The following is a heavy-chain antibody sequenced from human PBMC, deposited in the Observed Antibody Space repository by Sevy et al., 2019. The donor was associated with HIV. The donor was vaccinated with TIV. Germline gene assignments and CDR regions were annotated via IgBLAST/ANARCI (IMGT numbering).Heavy chain of an antibody. Sequence: GGSLRLTCVASGFNFTTYGIHWVRRTPGRGLQWLAGLWYDGKINFYADAVKGRFTVSGDNSKNTVYLQMNSLRVDDTAVYYCARDTPIAVIGTVNWFDPWGRGTLVTVSS. J-gene: IGHJ5*02. CDR1: GFNFTTYG. D-gene: IGHD6-19*01. V-gene: IGHV3-33*01. CDR2: LWYDGKIN. CDR3: ARDTPIAVIGTVNWFDP.